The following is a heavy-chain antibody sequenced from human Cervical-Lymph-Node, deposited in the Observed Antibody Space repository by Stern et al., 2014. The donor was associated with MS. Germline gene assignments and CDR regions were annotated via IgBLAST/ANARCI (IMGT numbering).Heavy chain of an antibody. D-gene: IGHD2-8*02. CDR3: TKASSVVLWSYFEY. CDR1: GFTFGGYA. V-gene: IGHV3-9*01. CDR2: VTWKRGYI. J-gene: IGHJ4*02. Sequence: EVQLVESGGNLVQPGGSLRISCAVSGFTFGGYAMHWGRQAPREGMGRVLGVTWKRGYISYADLVQGRFTNTRDKAKNSLHVQMNSLRAEDTALYYCTKASSVVLWSYFEYWGQGTLVTVSS.